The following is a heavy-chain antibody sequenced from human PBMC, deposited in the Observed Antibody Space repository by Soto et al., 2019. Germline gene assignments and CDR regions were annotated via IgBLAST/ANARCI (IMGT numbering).Heavy chain of an antibody. CDR2: LYWDDDK. CDR3: AHRQRTVYFDY. V-gene: IGHV2-5*02. J-gene: IGHJ4*02. D-gene: IGHD4-17*01. CDR1: GFSLSTSGVG. Sequence: QITLKESGPTLVKPTQTLTLTCTFSGFSLSTSGVGVGWIRQPPGKALEWLALLYWDDDKRYSPSLKSRLTSTTXTSKNQVVLTMTNMDPVDTATYYCAHRQRTVYFDYWGQGTLVTVSS.